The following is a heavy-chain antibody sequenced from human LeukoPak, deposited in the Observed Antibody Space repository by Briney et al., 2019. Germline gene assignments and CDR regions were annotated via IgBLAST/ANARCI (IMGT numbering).Heavy chain of an antibody. CDR2: ISAYNGNT. J-gene: IGHJ4*02. V-gene: IGHV1-18*01. D-gene: IGHD5-12*01. CDR3: ARVEPGYSGYDFGDY. Sequence: GASVKVSCKASGYTFTSYGISWVRQAPGQGLEWMGWISAYNGNTNYAQKLQGRVTVTTDTSTSTAYMELRSLRSDDTAVYYCARVEPGYSGYDFGDYWGQGTLVTVSS. CDR1: GYTFTSYG.